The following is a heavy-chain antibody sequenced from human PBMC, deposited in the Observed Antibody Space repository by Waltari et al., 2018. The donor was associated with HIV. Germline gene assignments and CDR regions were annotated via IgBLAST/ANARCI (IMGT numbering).Heavy chain of an antibody. CDR2: IYYSGST. CDR3: ARGTLLMVRGVDRFYGMDV. Sequence: QVQLQESGPGLVTPSQTLSLTCTVSGGSISSGGYYWSWIRQHPGKGLGWIGYIYYSGSTYYNPSLKSLVTISVDTSKNQFSLKLSSVTAADTAVYYCARGTLLMVRGVDRFYGMDVWGQGTTVTVSS. V-gene: IGHV4-31*01. J-gene: IGHJ6*02. CDR1: GGSISSGGYY. D-gene: IGHD3-10*01.